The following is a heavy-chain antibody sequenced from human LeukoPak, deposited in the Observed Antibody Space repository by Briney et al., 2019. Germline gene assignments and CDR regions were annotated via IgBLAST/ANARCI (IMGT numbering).Heavy chain of an antibody. Sequence: GGSLRLSCTTSGITFGEYAMSWVRQAPGKGLEWLGFIRTKPYGETTEYAASVRGRVTISRDDSKNTLYLQMNSLKTEDTAVYYCTTFYGGGTFDYWGQGTLVTVSS. J-gene: IGHJ4*02. CDR3: TTFYGGGTFDY. CDR1: GITFGEYA. D-gene: IGHD4-17*01. CDR2: IRTKPYGETT. V-gene: IGHV3-49*04.